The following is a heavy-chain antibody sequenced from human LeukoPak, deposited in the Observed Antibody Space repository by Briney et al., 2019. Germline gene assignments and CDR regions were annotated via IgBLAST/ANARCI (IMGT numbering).Heavy chain of an antibody. CDR3: ARGGSKKWRFDDS. Sequence: PSETLSLTCTVFGGSVSGYYWSWIRQPPGKGLEWIGYIHYSGSTNYNPSLKSRVTISVDTSKNQFSLKLSSVTAADTAIYYCARGGSKKWRFDDSWGQGTLVTVSS. CDR1: GGSVSGYY. CDR2: IHYSGST. J-gene: IGHJ4*02. V-gene: IGHV4-59*02. D-gene: IGHD2-15*01.